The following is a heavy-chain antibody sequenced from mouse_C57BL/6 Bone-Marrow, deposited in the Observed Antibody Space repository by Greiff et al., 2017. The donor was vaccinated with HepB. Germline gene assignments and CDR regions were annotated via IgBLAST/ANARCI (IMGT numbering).Heavy chain of an antibody. Sequence: VQLQQPGAELVMPGASVKLSCKASGYTFTSYWMHWVKQRPGQGLEWIGEIDPSDSYTNYNQKFKGKSTLTVDKSSSTAYMQLSSLTSEDSAVYYCARWLLRVMDYWGQGTSVTVSS. D-gene: IGHD2-3*01. J-gene: IGHJ4*01. CDR1: GYTFTSYW. CDR3: ARWLLRVMDY. V-gene: IGHV1-69*01. CDR2: IDPSDSYT.